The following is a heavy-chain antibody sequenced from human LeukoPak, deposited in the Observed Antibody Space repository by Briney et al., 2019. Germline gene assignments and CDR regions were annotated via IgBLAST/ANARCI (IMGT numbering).Heavy chain of an antibody. Sequence: GGSLRLSCAASGFTFSSYAMSWVRQAPGKGLEWVSAISGSGGGTYYADSVKGRFTISRDNSKNTLYLQMNSLRAEDTAVYYCAKGIWFGESYGMDVWGQGTTVTVSS. CDR1: GFTFSSYA. CDR3: AKGIWFGESYGMDV. J-gene: IGHJ6*02. CDR2: ISGSGGGT. V-gene: IGHV3-23*01. D-gene: IGHD3-10*01.